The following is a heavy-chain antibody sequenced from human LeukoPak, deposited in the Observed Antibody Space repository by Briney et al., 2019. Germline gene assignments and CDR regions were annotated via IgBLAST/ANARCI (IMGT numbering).Heavy chain of an antibody. CDR2: IRYDGSNE. CDR3: AKDRNARRYYYDSSGEFDY. J-gene: IGHJ4*02. D-gene: IGHD3-22*01. Sequence: PGGSLRLSCAASGFTFSSYGIHWVRQAPGKGLEWVTFIRYDGSNEYYADSVKGRFTISRDNSKNTLYLQMNSLRAEDTAVYYCAKDRNARRYYYDSSGEFDYWGQGTLVTVSS. CDR1: GFTFSSYG. V-gene: IGHV3-30*02.